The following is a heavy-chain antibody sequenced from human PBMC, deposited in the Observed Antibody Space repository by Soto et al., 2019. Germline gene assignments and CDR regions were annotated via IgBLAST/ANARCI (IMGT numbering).Heavy chain of an antibody. CDR1: GVTFSSYA. J-gene: IGHJ3*02. D-gene: IGHD1-1*01. V-gene: IGHV1-69*06. CDR3: AREYPWSDAVAAFDI. Sequence: QVQLVQSGAEVKKPGSSVKVSCKASGVTFSSYAISWVRQAPGQGLEWMGGIIPIVGTANYAQKFQGRVTITADKSTSTAYLELSSLRSEDTAVYYCAREYPWSDAVAAFDIWGQGTMVTVSS. CDR2: IIPIVGTA.